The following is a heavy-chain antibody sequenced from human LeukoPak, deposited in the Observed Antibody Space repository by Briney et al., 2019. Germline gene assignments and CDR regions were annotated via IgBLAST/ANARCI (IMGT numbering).Heavy chain of an antibody. J-gene: IGHJ4*02. D-gene: IGHD3-10*01. CDR3: ARGLWFGDENPPYFDY. V-gene: IGHV4-61*02. CDR1: GGSISSSNYY. Sequence: PSETLSLTCTVSGGSISSSNYYWNWIRQPAGKGLEWIGRIYTSGSTNYNPSLKSRVTISVDTSKNQFSLKLSSVTAADTALYYCARGLWFGDENPPYFDYWGQGTLVTVSS. CDR2: IYTSGST.